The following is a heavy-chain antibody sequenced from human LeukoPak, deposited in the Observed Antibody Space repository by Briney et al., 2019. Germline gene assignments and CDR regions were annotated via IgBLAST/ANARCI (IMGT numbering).Heavy chain of an antibody. Sequence: GGSLRLSCAASGFTLSNYWMSWVRQAPGKGLDWVAIISIDGSEKAYVDSVKGRFSISRDNARNSLYLQMNSLSAEDTAVYYCARATRLPDYWGQGALVTVSS. V-gene: IGHV3-7*01. CDR3: ARATRLPDY. D-gene: IGHD6-25*01. J-gene: IGHJ4*02. CDR2: ISIDGSEK. CDR1: GFTLSNYW.